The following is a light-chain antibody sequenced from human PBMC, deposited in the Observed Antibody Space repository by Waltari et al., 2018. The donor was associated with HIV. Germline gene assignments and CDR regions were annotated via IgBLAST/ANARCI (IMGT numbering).Light chain of an antibody. CDR2: DVS. CDR1: SSDVGGCNY. V-gene: IGLV2-11*01. J-gene: IGLJ1*01. CDR3: CSYAGSSTYV. Sequence: QSALTQPRSVSGSPGQSVTISCTGTSSDVGGCNYVSWYQQHPGKAPKLMIYDVSKRPSGVPDRFFGSKSGNTASLTISGLQAEDEADYYCCSYAGSSTYVFGTGTKVTVL.